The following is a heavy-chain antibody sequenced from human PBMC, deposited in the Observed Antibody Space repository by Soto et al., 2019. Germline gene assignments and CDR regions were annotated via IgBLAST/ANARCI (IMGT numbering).Heavy chain of an antibody. CDR3: AREKFGLLDY. J-gene: IGHJ4*02. CDR2: IYYSGST. V-gene: IGHV4-31*03. Sequence: SETLSLTCTVSGGSISSGGYYWSWIRQHPGKGLEWIGYIYYSGSTYYNPSLKSRVTISVDTSKNQFSLKLSSVIAADTAVYYCAREKFGLLDYWGQGTLVTVSS. D-gene: IGHD3-3*01. CDR1: GGSISSGGYY.